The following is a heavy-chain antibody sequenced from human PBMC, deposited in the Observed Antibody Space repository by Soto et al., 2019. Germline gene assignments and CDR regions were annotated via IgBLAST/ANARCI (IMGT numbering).Heavy chain of an antibody. D-gene: IGHD2-15*01. Sequence: EVQLVESGGGLVKPGGCLTLSCAASGFAFRSYNMNWVRQAPGKGLEWVASISSGSSNIYYADSVKGRFTISRDNAKNSLFLQMDSLRAEDSAVYYCASATVVAATFDFWGQGTLVTVSS. V-gene: IGHV3-21*01. CDR1: GFAFRSYN. J-gene: IGHJ4*02. CDR3: ASATVVAATFDF. CDR2: ISSGSSNI.